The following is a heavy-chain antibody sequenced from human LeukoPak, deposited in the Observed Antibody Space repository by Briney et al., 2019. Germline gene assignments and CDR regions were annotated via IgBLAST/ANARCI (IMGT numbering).Heavy chain of an antibody. Sequence: ASVKVSCKASEYTFTGYYMHWVRQAPGQGLEWMGWINPNSGGTNYAQKFQGRVTITADKSTSTAYMELSSLRSEDTAVYYCAIDSGYSSGWPLGLVDYWGQGTLVTVSS. J-gene: IGHJ4*02. CDR2: INPNSGGT. CDR1: EYTFTGYY. D-gene: IGHD6-19*01. CDR3: AIDSGYSSGWPLGLVDY. V-gene: IGHV1-2*02.